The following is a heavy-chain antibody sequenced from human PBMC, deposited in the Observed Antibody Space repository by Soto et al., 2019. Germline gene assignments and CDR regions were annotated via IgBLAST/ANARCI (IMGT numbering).Heavy chain of an antibody. Sequence: GALRLSCAASGFTFSSYAMHWVRQAPGKGLEWVAVISYDGSNKYYADSVKGRFTISRDNSKNTLYLQMNSLRAEDTAVYYCASGLFGPLYYYGMDVWGQGTTVTVSS. CDR2: ISYDGSNK. CDR1: GFTFSSYA. V-gene: IGHV3-30-3*01. J-gene: IGHJ6*02. D-gene: IGHD2-21*01. CDR3: ASGLFGPLYYYGMDV.